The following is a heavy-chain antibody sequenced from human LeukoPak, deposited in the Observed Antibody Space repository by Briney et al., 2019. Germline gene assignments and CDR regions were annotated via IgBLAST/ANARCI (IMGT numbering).Heavy chain of an antibody. Sequence: ASVKVSCKASGYTFTSYDINWVRQATGQGLEWMGWMNPNSGNTGYAQKFQGRVTMTRNTSISTAYMELGSLRSEDTAVYYCARGNKARLRGASFWFDSWGQGTLVTVSS. V-gene: IGHV1-8*01. CDR1: GYTFTSYD. J-gene: IGHJ5*01. CDR3: ARGNKARLRGASFWFDS. CDR2: MNPNSGNT. D-gene: IGHD3-10*01.